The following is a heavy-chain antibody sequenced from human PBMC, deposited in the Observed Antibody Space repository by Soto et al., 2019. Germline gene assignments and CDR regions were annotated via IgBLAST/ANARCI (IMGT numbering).Heavy chain of an antibody. CDR3: ARGPGYGSGSYYNAAYYYYYGMDV. D-gene: IGHD3-10*01. J-gene: IGHJ6*02. CDR1: GGSFSGYY. Sequence: SETLSLTCAVYGGSFSGYYWSWIRQPPGKGLEWIGEINHSGSTNYNPSLKSRVTISVDTSKNQFSLKLSSVTAADTAVYYCARGPGYGSGSYYNAAYYYYYGMDVWGQGTTVTVSS. V-gene: IGHV4-34*01. CDR2: INHSGST.